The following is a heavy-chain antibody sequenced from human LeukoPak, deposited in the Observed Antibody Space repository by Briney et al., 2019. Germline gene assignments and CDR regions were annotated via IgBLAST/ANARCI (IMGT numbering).Heavy chain of an antibody. J-gene: IGHJ4*02. CDR2: INPSGGTT. V-gene: IGHV1-46*01. CDR1: GYTFINYY. Sequence: ASVKVSCKASGYTFINYYIHWVRQAPGQGLEWMGIINPSGGTTSYAQKFQDRVTMTRDMSTGTVYMELSSLRSEDTAVYYCARGPPSDYWGQGTLVTVSS. CDR3: ARGPPSDY.